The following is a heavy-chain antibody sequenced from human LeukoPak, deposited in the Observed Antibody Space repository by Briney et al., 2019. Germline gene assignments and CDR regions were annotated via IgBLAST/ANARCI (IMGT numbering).Heavy chain of an antibody. D-gene: IGHD1-26*01. J-gene: IGHJ4*02. CDR3: AREGSSGGFDY. V-gene: IGHV4-59*01. CDR1: GGSISSYY. Sequence: KSSETLSLTCTVSGGSISSYYWSWIRQPPGKGLEWIGYVYRSGSTNYSPSPKSRAAISVDTSKSHFSLKLNSVTAADTAVYYCAREGSSGGFDYWGQGTLVTVSS. CDR2: VYRSGST.